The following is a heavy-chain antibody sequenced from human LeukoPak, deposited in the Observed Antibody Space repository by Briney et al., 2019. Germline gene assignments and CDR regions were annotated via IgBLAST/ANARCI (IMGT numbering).Heavy chain of an antibody. Sequence: PGGSLRLSRAASGFTFSSYWMSWVRQAPGKGLEWVANIKQDGSEKYYVDSVKGRFTISRDNAKNSLYLQMNSLRAEDTAVYYCARGGYYDSSGYYYYYYYYGMDVWGQGTTVTVSS. CDR2: IKQDGSEK. D-gene: IGHD3-22*01. V-gene: IGHV3-7*01. CDR3: ARGGYYDSSGYYYYYYYYGMDV. CDR1: GFTFSSYW. J-gene: IGHJ6*02.